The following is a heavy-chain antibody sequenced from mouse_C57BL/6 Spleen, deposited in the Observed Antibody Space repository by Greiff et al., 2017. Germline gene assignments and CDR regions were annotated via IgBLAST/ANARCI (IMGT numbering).Heavy chain of an antibody. Sequence: EVQLQQSGTVLARPGASVKMSCKASGYTFTSYWMHWVKQRPGQGLEWIGAMYPGNSDTSYNQKFKGKAKLTAVTSASTAYMELSSLTNEDSAVYYCTHATGYYFDYWGQGTTLTVSS. J-gene: IGHJ2*01. CDR3: THATGYYFDY. CDR1: GYTFTSYW. CDR2: MYPGNSDT. D-gene: IGHD4-1*02. V-gene: IGHV1-5*01.